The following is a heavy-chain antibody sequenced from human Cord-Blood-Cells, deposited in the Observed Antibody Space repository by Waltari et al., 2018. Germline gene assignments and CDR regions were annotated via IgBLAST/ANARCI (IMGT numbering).Heavy chain of an antibody. Sequence: QVQLVQSGAEVKKPGASMKVSCKASGYTFTSYAMHWVRQAPGQRLEWMGWINAGNGNTKYSQKFQGRVTITRDTSASTAYMELSSLRSEDTAVYYCARQSGGATGVDYWGQGTLVTVSS. V-gene: IGHV1-3*01. CDR3: ARQSGGATGVDY. J-gene: IGHJ4*02. CDR2: INAGNGNT. CDR1: GYTFTSYA. D-gene: IGHD1-26*01.